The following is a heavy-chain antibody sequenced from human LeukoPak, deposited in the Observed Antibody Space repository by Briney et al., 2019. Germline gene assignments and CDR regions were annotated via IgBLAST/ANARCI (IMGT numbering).Heavy chain of an antibody. Sequence: GGSLRLSCAASGFAFSRYWMSWVRQVPRKGLEWVANIRQDGGEIYYVDSVKGRFTISRDNAKSSLYLQMNSLRAGDTAVYYCARDKGDYDSSGSLFVFGGQGTLVTVSS. CDR3: ARDKGDYDSSGSLFVF. CDR2: IRQDGGEI. D-gene: IGHD3-16*01. V-gene: IGHV3-7*03. J-gene: IGHJ4*02. CDR1: GFAFSRYW.